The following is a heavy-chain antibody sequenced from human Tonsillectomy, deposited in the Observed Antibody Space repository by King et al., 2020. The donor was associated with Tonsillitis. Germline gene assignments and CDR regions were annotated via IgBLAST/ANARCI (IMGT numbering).Heavy chain of an antibody. J-gene: IGHJ3*02. D-gene: IGHD3-10*01. Sequence: VQLVESGGGLVQTGGSLRLSCATSGFTFSSYAMSWVRQAPGKGLEWVSTISGSSGRTYYADSVKGRFTISRDNSKNMLYLQMSSLRVEDTALYCCAKEFGRTDAFDIWGQGTMVTVSS. CDR1: GFTFSSYA. V-gene: IGHV3-23*04. CDR2: ISGSSGRT. CDR3: AKEFGRTDAFDI.